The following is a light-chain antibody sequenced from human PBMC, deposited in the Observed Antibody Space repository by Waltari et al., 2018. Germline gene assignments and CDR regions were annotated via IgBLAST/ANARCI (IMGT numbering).Light chain of an antibody. CDR1: ENVNNY. J-gene: IGKJ2*03. CDR3: QHNYGTPYS. V-gene: IGKV1-39*01. Sequence: DIQMTQSPSSLSASVGDRVTITCRASENVNNYLNWYQQKPWKAPKLLIYKASTLQSGVPSMFSGSRSGTDYTFTISSLQSEDVATYYCQHNYGTPYSFGQGTKVEIK. CDR2: KAS.